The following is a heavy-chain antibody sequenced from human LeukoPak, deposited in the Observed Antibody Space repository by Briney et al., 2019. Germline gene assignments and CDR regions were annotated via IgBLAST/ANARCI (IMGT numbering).Heavy chain of an antibody. V-gene: IGHV3-30*04. CDR1: GFTFSSYA. Sequence: GGSLRLSCAASGFTFSSYAMHWVRQAPGKGLEWVAVISYDGSNKYYADSVKGRFTISRDNSKNTLYLQMNSLRAEDTAVYYCAREGALTGYATEGLDYWGQGTLVTVSS. J-gene: IGHJ4*02. CDR3: AREGALTGYATEGLDY. CDR2: ISYDGSNK. D-gene: IGHD1-14*01.